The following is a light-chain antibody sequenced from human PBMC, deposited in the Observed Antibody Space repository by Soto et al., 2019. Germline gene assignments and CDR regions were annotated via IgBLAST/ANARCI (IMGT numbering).Light chain of an antibody. V-gene: IGKV3-11*01. Sequence: EIVLTQCPATLSLSPGERATLACRASQSISSYLAWYQQKPGQAPRLLIYAASNRATGIPARSSGSGSGTDFTLTISSLEPEDFAVYSCQQHFNATPTFGHGTRLEIK. CDR3: QQHFNATPT. CDR2: AAS. CDR1: QSISSY. J-gene: IGKJ5*01.